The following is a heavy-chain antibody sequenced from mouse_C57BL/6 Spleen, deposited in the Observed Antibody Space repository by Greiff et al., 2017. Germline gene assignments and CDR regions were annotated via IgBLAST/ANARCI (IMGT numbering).Heavy chain of an antibody. CDR3: ARGDTTVVEGDY. J-gene: IGHJ2*01. D-gene: IGHD1-1*01. CDR2: IYPRSGNT. CDR1: GYTFTSYG. Sequence: QVHVKQSGAELARPGASVKLSCKASGYTFTSYGISWVKQRTGQGLEWIGEIYPRSGNTYYNEKLKGKATLTADKSSSTAYMELRSLTSEDSAVYFCARGDTTVVEGDYWGQGTTLTVSS. V-gene: IGHV1-81*01.